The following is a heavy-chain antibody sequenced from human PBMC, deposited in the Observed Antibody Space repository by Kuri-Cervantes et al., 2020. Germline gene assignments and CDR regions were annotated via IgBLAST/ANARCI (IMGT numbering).Heavy chain of an antibody. V-gene: IGHV3-74*01. D-gene: IGHD6-6*01. CDR2: INSDGSST. CDR3: ARVRLEYSSKVGWFDP. Sequence: GESLKISCAASGFTFSSYWMHWVRQAPGKGLVWVSRINSDGSSTSYADSVKGRFTISRDNAKNSLYLQMNSLRDEDTAVYYCARVRLEYSSKVGWFDPWGQGTLVTVSS. CDR1: GFTFSSYW. J-gene: IGHJ5*02.